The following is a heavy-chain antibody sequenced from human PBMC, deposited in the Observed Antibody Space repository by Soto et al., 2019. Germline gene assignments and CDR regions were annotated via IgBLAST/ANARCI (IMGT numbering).Heavy chain of an antibody. J-gene: IGHJ4*02. V-gene: IGHV1-69*13. Sequence: SVKVSCTASGGTFSSYAISWVRQAPGQGLKWMGGIIPIFGTANYAQKFQGRVTITADESTSTAYMELSSLRSEDTAVYYCARDRTQTGPYYFDYWGQGTLVTVSS. CDR2: IIPIFGTA. CDR1: GGTFSSYA. D-gene: IGHD7-27*01. CDR3: ARDRTQTGPYYFDY.